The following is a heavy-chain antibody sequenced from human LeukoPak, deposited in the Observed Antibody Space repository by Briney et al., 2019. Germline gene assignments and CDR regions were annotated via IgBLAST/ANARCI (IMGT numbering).Heavy chain of an antibody. V-gene: IGHV4-34*01. D-gene: IGHD5-18*01. Sequence: SETLSLTCAVYGGSFSGYYWGWIRQPPGKGLEWIGSIYYSGSTYYNPSLKSRVTISVDTSKNQFSLKLSSVTAADTAVYYCARVPYGYSYGQTFDYWGQGTLVTVSS. CDR3: ARVPYGYSYGQTFDY. CDR1: GGSFSGYY. J-gene: IGHJ4*02. CDR2: IYYSGST.